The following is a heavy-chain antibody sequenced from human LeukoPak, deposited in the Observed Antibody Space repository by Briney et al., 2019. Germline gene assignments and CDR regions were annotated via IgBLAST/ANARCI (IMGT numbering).Heavy chain of an antibody. CDR3: ARDLVDTAMVSEFDY. V-gene: IGHV1-69*06. CDR2: IIPIFGTA. CDR1: GGTFSSYA. Sequence: GASVKVSCKASGGTFSSYAISWVRQAPGQGLEWMGGIIPIFGTANYAQKFQGRVTITADKSTSTAYMELSSLRSEDTAVYYCARDLVDTAMVSEFDYWGQGTLVTVSS. J-gene: IGHJ4*02. D-gene: IGHD5-18*01.